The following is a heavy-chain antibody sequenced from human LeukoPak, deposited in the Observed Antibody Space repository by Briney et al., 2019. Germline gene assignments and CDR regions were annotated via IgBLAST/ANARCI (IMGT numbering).Heavy chain of an antibody. CDR3: ARGGWYFDY. Sequence: GGSLRLSCAASGFTLSDHWMTWVRQAPGKGREWVAYIKQDGSEKYYVDSVKGRFTISRDNSKNSLYLQMNSVRAEDTAVYYCARGGWYFDYWGQGTLVTVSS. V-gene: IGHV3-7*04. CDR1: GFTLSDHW. J-gene: IGHJ4*02. D-gene: IGHD6-19*01. CDR2: IKQDGSEK.